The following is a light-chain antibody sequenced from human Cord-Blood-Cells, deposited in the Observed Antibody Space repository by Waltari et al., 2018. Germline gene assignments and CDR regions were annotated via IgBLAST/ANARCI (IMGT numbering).Light chain of an antibody. V-gene: IGKV3-15*01. CDR2: GAS. Sequence: EIVMTPSPATLSLSPGERPTLSCSAGQSVSSNLAWYQQKPGQAPRLLIYGASTRATGIPARFSGSGSGTEFTLTISSVQSEDFAVYYCQQYKNWPWTFGQGTKVEIK. CDR1: QSVSSN. CDR3: QQYKNWPWT. J-gene: IGKJ1*01.